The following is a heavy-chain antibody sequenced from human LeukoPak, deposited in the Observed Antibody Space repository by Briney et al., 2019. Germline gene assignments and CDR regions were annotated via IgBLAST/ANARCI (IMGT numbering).Heavy chain of an antibody. CDR3: ARAPQGSTPHY. CDR2: VKHDGSQK. J-gene: IGHJ4*02. Sequence: GGSLRLSCSASGFTFNFYFMSWVRRAPGKGLEWVASVKHDGSQKTYADSVNGRFTISRDNAKNSVYLQMDTLRAEDTAVYYCARAPQGSTPHYWGQGTLVSVP. V-gene: IGHV3-7*01. CDR1: GFTFNFYF.